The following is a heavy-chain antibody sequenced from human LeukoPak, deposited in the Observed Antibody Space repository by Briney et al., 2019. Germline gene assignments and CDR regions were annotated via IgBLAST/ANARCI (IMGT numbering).Heavy chain of an antibody. Sequence: GGSLRLSCAAYGFTFSSYWMHWVRQAPGKGLVWVSRINSDGSSTSYADSVKGRFTISRDNAKNTLYLQMNSLRAEDTAVYYCAKGTETAAIRSYYYYGMDVWGQGTTVTVSS. CDR3: AKGTETAAIRSYYYYGMDV. D-gene: IGHD2-2*02. V-gene: IGHV3-74*01. J-gene: IGHJ6*02. CDR2: INSDGSST. CDR1: GFTFSSYW.